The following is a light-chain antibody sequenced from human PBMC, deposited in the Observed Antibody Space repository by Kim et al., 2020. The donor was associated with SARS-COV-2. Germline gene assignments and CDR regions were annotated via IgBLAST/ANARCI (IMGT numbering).Light chain of an antibody. V-gene: IGKV3-11*01. CDR3: QQRSNWPLT. J-gene: IGKJ4*01. Sequence: EIVLTQSPATLSLSPGERATLSCRASQSVSSYLAWYQQKPGQAPSLLIYDASNRATGIPARFSGSGSGTDFTLTISSLESEDFAVYYCQQRSNWPLTFGGGTKVDIK. CDR2: DAS. CDR1: QSVSSY.